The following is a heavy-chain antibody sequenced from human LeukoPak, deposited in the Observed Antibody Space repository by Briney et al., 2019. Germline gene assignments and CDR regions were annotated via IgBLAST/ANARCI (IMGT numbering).Heavy chain of an antibody. Sequence: GGSLRLSCAASGFTFSNYAMTWVRQAPGKGLEWVSTISDGGAATYYADSVKGRFTISRDNSKNTLSLQMNSLRAEDTAVYYCARALNVLVPSTSRWFDPWGQGTLVTVSS. D-gene: IGHD2-2*01. V-gene: IGHV3-23*01. J-gene: IGHJ5*02. CDR1: GFTFSNYA. CDR3: ARALNVLVPSTSRWFDP. CDR2: ISDGGAAT.